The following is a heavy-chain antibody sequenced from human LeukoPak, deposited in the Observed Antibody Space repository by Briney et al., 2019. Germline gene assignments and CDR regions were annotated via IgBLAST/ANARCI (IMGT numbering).Heavy chain of an antibody. CDR3: ARHVSVHYSSFDY. D-gene: IGHD2-15*01. CDR2: IYYSGGA. J-gene: IGHJ4*02. Sequence: SETLSLTCTVSGGSISSYYWSWIRQPPGKGLEWIGYIYYSGGANYSPSLKSRVTISVDTSKNQFSLKLSSVTAADTAVYYCARHVSVHYSSFDYWGRGTLVTVSS. V-gene: IGHV4-59*08. CDR1: GGSISSYY.